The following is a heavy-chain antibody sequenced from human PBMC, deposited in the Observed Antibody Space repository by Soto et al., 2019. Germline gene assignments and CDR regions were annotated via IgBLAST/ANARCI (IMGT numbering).Heavy chain of an antibody. CDR3: ARGPGILYHRAVTTGAFDI. D-gene: IGHD4-17*01. Sequence: GASVKVSCKASGYTFTGYYMHWVRQAPGQGLEWMGWINPNSGGTNYAQKFQGWVTMTRDTSISTAYTELSRLRSDDTAVYYCARGPGILYHRAVTTGAFDIWGQGTMVTVSS. CDR2: INPNSGGT. V-gene: IGHV1-2*04. J-gene: IGHJ3*02. CDR1: GYTFTGYY.